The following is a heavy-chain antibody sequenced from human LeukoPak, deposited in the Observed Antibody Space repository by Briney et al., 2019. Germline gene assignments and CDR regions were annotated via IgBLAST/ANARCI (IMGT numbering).Heavy chain of an antibody. D-gene: IGHD1-26*01. CDR3: ARGGKYSFDY. Sequence: SQTLSLTCAISGDSVSSNSAAWHWIRQSPSRGLEWLGSTYHRSKWYNDYALSVIGRISVNPDTPKNEFSLQLNSVTPEDTAVYYCARGGKYSFDYWGQGTLVTVSS. CDR2: TYHRSKWYN. V-gene: IGHV6-1*01. CDR1: GDSVSSNSAA. J-gene: IGHJ4*02.